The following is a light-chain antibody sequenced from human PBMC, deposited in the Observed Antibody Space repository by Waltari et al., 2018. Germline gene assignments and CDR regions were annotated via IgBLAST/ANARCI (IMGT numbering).Light chain of an antibody. CDR1: TLRSYY. CDR3: NSRDSSGHHLI. Sequence: SSELTQDPAVSVALGQTVRITCQGDTLRSYYASWYQQKPGQAPVLVIYDKDNRPSGIPDRFSGSSSGNTASLTITGAPAEDEADYYCNSRDSSGHHLIFGGGTKLTVL. CDR2: DKD. V-gene: IGLV3-19*01. J-gene: IGLJ2*01.